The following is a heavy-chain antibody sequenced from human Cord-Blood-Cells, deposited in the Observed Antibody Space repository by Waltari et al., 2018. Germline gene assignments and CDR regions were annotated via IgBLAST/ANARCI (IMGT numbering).Heavy chain of an antibody. D-gene: IGHD6-13*01. CDR2: NSRSSRYI. CDR3: ARYSSSWYAFDI. J-gene: IGHJ3*02. CDR1: GFTFSSYS. V-gene: IGHV3-21*01. Sequence: EVQLVESGGGLVKPGGSLRLSCAASGFTFSSYSMNWVRQAPGKGLDGVSSNSRSSRYINYADSVKGRFTISRDNAKNSLYLQMNSLRAEDTAVYYCARYSSSWYAFDIWGQGTMVTVSS.